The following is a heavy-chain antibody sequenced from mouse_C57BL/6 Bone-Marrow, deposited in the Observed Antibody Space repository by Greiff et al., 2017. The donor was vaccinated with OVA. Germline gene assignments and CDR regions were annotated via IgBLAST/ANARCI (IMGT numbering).Heavy chain of an antibody. CDR1: GFSFNTYA. CDR3: VRHWYYGSSPWFAY. J-gene: IGHJ3*01. Sequence: DVKLVESGGGLVQPKGSLKLSCAASGFSFNTYAMNWVRQAPGKGLEWVARIRSKSNNYATYYADSVKDRFTISRDDSESMLYLQMNNLKTEDTAMYYCVRHWYYGSSPWFAYWGQGTLVTVSA. V-gene: IGHV10-1*01. CDR2: IRSKSNNYAT. D-gene: IGHD1-1*01.